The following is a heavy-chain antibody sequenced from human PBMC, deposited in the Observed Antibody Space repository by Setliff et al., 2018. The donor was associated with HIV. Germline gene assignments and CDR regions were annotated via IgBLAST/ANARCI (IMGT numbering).Heavy chain of an antibody. CDR2: INVGNGNT. V-gene: IGHV1-18*01. CDR1: GYTFLNYG. Sequence: ASVKVSCKASGYTFLNYGISWVRQTPGRGLEWMAWINVGNGNTKTARKFQGRVALTTDTSTSTAHMELRNLRSDDTAVYYCAHSFNYNFWTVAKRGDFDYWGPGTPVTVSS. CDR3: AHSFNYNFWTVAKRGDFDY. D-gene: IGHD3-3*01. J-gene: IGHJ4*02.